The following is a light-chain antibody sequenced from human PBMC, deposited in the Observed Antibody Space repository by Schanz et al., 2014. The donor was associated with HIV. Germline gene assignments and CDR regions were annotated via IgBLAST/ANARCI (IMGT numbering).Light chain of an antibody. CDR1: SSDVGSYNL. V-gene: IGLV2-14*02. CDR3: SSYTSKSTLV. Sequence: QSALTQPASVSGSPGQSITISCTGTSSDVGSYNLVSWYQQHPGKAPKLMIYEVSKRPSGVSNRFSGSKFGNTASLTISGLQADDESHYYCSSYTSKSTLVFGGGTKLTVL. CDR2: EVS. J-gene: IGLJ2*01.